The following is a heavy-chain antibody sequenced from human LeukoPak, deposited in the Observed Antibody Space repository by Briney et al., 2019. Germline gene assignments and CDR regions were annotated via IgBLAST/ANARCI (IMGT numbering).Heavy chain of an antibody. Sequence: SVKVSCKASGGTFSSYTISWVRQAPGQGLEWMGGIIPIFGTANYAQKFQGRVTITTDESTSTAYMELSSLRSEDTAVYYCATGGTCSGGSCYWDYWGQGTLVTVSS. CDR3: ATGGTCSGGSCYWDY. V-gene: IGHV1-69*05. CDR2: IIPIFGTA. J-gene: IGHJ4*02. D-gene: IGHD2-15*01. CDR1: GGTFSSYT.